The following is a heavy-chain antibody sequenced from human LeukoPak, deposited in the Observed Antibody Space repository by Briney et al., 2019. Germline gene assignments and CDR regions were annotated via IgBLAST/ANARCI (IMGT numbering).Heavy chain of an antibody. CDR1: GVPISIYY. Sequence: SETLSLTCTVSGVPISIYYWSWIRQPPGKGLEWIGYIYNSESTYYNPSLKSRVTISLDTSKNQFSLRLNSVTAADTAVYYCARVKGSNWFDPWGQRTLVTVSS. CDR3: ARVKGSNWFDP. V-gene: IGHV4-59*01. J-gene: IGHJ5*02. D-gene: IGHD6-6*01. CDR2: IYNSEST.